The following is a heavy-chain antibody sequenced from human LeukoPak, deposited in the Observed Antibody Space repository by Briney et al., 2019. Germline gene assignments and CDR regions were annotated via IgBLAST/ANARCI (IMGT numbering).Heavy chain of an antibody. CDR1: GGTFISYA. V-gene: IGHV1-69*06. CDR3: ARAGGYCGRISCPYYFDY. D-gene: IGHD2-15*01. Sequence: GASVKVSCKASGGTFISYAISWVRQAPGQGLEWMGGIIPIFGTANYAQKFQGRVTITADKSTSTAYMELSSLRSEDTAVYYCARAGGYCGRISCPYYFDYWGQGSLVAVSS. CDR2: IIPIFGTA. J-gene: IGHJ4*02.